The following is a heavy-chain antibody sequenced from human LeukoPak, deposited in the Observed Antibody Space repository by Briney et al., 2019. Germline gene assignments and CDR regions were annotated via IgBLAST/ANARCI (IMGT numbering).Heavy chain of an antibody. D-gene: IGHD2-15*01. Sequence: GGSLRLSCAASGFTFSSYTMNWVRQAPGKGLEWASSISGSSIYIYYADSAKGRYTISRDNAKNSLYLRMNSLRAEDTAVYYCARSGCSGGSCYGVFDYWGQGTLVTVSS. CDR1: GFTFSSYT. V-gene: IGHV3-21*01. J-gene: IGHJ4*02. CDR3: ARSGCSGGSCYGVFDY. CDR2: ISGSSIYI.